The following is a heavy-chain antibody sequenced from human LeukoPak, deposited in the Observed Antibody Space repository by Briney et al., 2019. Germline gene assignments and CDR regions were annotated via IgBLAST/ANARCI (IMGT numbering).Heavy chain of an antibody. D-gene: IGHD7-27*01. V-gene: IGHV4-39*01. CDR2: AYYSGST. J-gene: IGHJ3*02. Sequence: SETLSLTCTVSGGSFSRSSYYWGWVRQPPGKGLEWIGTAYYSGSTYYSPSLKSRVTVFVDTSKNQFSLKLSSVTAADTAVYYCARLEGRVGRNGGCDAFDIWGQGTMVTVSS. CDR3: ARLEGRVGRNGGCDAFDI. CDR1: GGSFSRSSYY.